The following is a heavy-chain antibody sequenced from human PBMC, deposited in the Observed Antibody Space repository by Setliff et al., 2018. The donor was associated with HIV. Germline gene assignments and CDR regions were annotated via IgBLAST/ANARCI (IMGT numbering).Heavy chain of an antibody. J-gene: IGHJ4*02. CDR1: GFTFSSYG. Sequence: GESLKISCAASGFTFSSYGMHWVRQAPGKGLEWVAFIRYDGSNKYYADSVKGRFTISRDNSKNTLYLQMNSLRAEDTAVYYCAKDSAHIAAAGLDYWGQGTLVTVSS. D-gene: IGHD6-13*01. V-gene: IGHV3-30*02. CDR3: AKDSAHIAAAGLDY. CDR2: IRYDGSNK.